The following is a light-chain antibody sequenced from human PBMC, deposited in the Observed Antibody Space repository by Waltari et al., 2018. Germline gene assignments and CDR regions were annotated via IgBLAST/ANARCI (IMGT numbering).Light chain of an antibody. CDR3: ATWDDSLSGVV. J-gene: IGLJ2*01. CDR1: SSNIGNNY. V-gene: IGLV1-47*01. Sequence: QSVLTQSPSMSETPGRRVIISCSGSSSNIGNNYVYWYQHFPGMAPKLVMFKNSQRPSGVPDRFSGSSYGTSASLAISGLRSEDEADYYCATWDDSLSGVVFGGGTRLTVL. CDR2: KNS.